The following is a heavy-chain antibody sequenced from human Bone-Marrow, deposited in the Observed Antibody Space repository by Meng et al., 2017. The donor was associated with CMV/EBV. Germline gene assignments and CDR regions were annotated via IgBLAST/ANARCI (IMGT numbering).Heavy chain of an antibody. V-gene: IGHV3-73*01. CDR3: TTHRD. CDR1: EFVFSDSA. CDR2: IRAKTNNYAT. J-gene: IGHJ4*02. Sequence: GESLKISCAAPEFVFSDSAIHWVRQAPGKGLEWIGRIRAKTNNYATVYAASVKGRFTVSRDDSKSTAYLQMNSLKNEDTAMYYCTTHRDWGQGTLVTVSS.